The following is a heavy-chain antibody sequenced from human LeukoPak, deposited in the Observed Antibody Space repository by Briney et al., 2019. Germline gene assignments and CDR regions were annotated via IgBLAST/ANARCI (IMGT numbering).Heavy chain of an antibody. Sequence: ASVKVSCKASGYTFTYYTVTWVRQAPGQGLEWMDWITSYNGDTHYAQKFQGRVTMTTDTSASTAYMELRSLRSDDAAVYYCAREAGYSYGLALYWGQGTLVTVSS. V-gene: IGHV1-18*04. D-gene: IGHD5-18*01. CDR3: AREAGYSYGLALY. CDR1: GYTFTYYT. J-gene: IGHJ4*02. CDR2: ITSYNGDT.